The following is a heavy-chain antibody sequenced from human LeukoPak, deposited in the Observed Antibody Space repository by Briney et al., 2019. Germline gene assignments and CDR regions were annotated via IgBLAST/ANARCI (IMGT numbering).Heavy chain of an antibody. CDR3: ARWYSHGPYFDY. CDR1: GGSIRNYY. CDR2: TSDSGNN. V-gene: IGHV4-59*01. D-gene: IGHD1-26*01. Sequence: SETLSLTCTVSGGSIRNYYGNWLRQPPGKGLEWIGYTSDSGNNDYKPSLKSRVTISVDLYKNQFSLKLTSATAADTAVYYCARWYSHGPYFDYWGQGALVTVSS. J-gene: IGHJ4*02.